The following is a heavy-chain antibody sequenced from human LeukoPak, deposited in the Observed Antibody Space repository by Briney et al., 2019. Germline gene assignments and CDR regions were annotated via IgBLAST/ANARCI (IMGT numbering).Heavy chain of an antibody. CDR1: GYTFTSYG. D-gene: IGHD3-16*02. Sequence: ASVKASCKASGYTFTSYGISWVRQAPGQGLEWMGWISAYNGNTNYAQKLQGRVTMTTDTSTSTAYMELRSLRSDDTAVYYCARDAITFGGVIAYDYWGQGTLVTVSS. CDR3: ARDAITFGGVIAYDY. V-gene: IGHV1-18*01. J-gene: IGHJ4*02. CDR2: ISAYNGNT.